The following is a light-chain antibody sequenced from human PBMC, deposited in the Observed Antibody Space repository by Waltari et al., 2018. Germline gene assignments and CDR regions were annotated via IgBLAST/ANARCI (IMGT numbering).Light chain of an antibody. V-gene: IGLV3-1*01. CDR2: EDT. CDR3: QAWHRSNGV. Sequence: SYELTQPPSLSAAPGHTARITCSGDTLHTHYTFWYRQRPGQSPVLVIYEDTKRPSGITERFSASNSGNTATLTISGTQAIDEADYYCQAWHRSNGVFGGGTKLTVL. J-gene: IGLJ2*01. CDR1: TLHTHY.